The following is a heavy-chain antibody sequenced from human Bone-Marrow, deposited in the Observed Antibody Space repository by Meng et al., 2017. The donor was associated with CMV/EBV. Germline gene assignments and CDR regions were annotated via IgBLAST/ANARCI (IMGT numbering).Heavy chain of an antibody. CDR2: IYYSGST. Sequence: SETLSLTCTVSGGSISSYYWSWIRQPPGKGLEWIGYIYYSGSTYYNPSLRSRVTMSLDTSKNQFSLELSSVTAADTALYYCARISSSSRPNFEYWGQGTLVTVSS. CDR3: ARISSSSRPNFEY. D-gene: IGHD6-6*01. CDR1: GGSISSYY. J-gene: IGHJ4*02. V-gene: IGHV4-59*12.